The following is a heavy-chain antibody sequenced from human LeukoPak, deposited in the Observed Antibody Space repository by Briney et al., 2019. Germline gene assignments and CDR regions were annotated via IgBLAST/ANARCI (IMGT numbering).Heavy chain of an antibody. CDR1: GFTFTNYA. Sequence: HSGRSLRLSCAASGFTFTNYAMHWVRQAPGRGLEWVAVISYDGSNKYYADSVKGRFTISRDDSKNTLYLQMNSLRGDDTAVYYCAKDLIHYTYGPTYYYHGMDVWGQGTTVTVSS. J-gene: IGHJ6*02. CDR2: ISYDGSNK. V-gene: IGHV3-30*18. D-gene: IGHD5-18*01. CDR3: AKDLIHYTYGPTYYYHGMDV.